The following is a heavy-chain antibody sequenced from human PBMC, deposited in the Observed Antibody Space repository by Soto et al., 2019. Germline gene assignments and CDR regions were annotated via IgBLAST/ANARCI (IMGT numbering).Heavy chain of an antibody. D-gene: IGHD6-13*01. V-gene: IGHV3-11*01. CDR3: ARIPRTYSSSWYVGWFDP. CDR2: ISSSGSTI. J-gene: IGHJ5*02. CDR1: GFTFSDYY. Sequence: GGSLRLSCAASGFTFSDYYMSWIRQAPGKGLEWVSYISSSGSTIYYADSVKGRFTISRDNAKNSLYLQMNSLRAEDTAVYYCARIPRTYSSSWYVGWFDPWGQGTLVTVSS.